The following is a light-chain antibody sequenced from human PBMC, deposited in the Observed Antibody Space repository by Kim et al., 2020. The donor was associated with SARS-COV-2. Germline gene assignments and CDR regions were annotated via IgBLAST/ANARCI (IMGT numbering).Light chain of an antibody. CDR1: QSVLSSSNNKNY. Sequence: ATSNSKSSQSVLSSSNNKNYLGWYRQKPGQPPKQLIYWASTRESGVPDRFSGSGSGTDFTLTISSLQAEDVAVYYCQQYYSTPLTFGQGTRLEIK. CDR2: WAS. CDR3: QQYYSTPLT. V-gene: IGKV4-1*01. J-gene: IGKJ5*01.